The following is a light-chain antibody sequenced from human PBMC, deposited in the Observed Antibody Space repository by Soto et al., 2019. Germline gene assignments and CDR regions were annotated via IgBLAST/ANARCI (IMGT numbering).Light chain of an antibody. J-gene: IGKJ2*01. V-gene: IGKV3-20*01. CDR3: QLYGNSSYT. Sequence: EIVLTQSPGTLSLSPGERATLSCRAIQSVTSYYLAWYQPKPGQSPRLLIYGASRRSNDIPYRFSGSGSGTDFTLTIGSLEPEYLAVYYCQLYGNSSYTFGQGTKREIK. CDR1: QSVTSYY. CDR2: GAS.